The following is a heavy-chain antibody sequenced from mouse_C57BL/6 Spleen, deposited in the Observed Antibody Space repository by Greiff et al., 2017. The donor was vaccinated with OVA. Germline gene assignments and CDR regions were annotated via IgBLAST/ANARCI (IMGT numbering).Heavy chain of an antibody. CDR2: IAPETGGT. D-gene: IGHD1-1*01. CDR3: TRSGGSSYEASSYWYFDV. Sequence: VQLQQSGAELVRPGASVTLSCKASGYTFTDYEMHWVKQTPVHGLEWIGAIAPETGGTAYNQKFKGKAILTADKSSSTAYMELRSLTSEDSAVYYCTRSGGSSYEASSYWYFDVWGTGTTVTVSS. CDR1: GYTFTDYE. V-gene: IGHV1-15*01. J-gene: IGHJ1*03.